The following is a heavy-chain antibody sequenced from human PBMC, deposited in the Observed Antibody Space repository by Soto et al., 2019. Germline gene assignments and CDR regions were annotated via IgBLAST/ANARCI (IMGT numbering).Heavy chain of an antibody. CDR1: GYTFTGYY. D-gene: IGHD6-6*01. CDR2: INPNSGGT. V-gene: IGHV1-2*02. Sequence: DSVKVSCKASGYTFTGYYMHWVRQAPGQGLEWMGWINPNSGGTNYAQKFQGRVSMTRDTSISTAYMELSRLRSDDTAVYYCASSLYSSSWEYGMDVWGQGTTVTVSS. J-gene: IGHJ6*02. CDR3: ASSLYSSSWEYGMDV.